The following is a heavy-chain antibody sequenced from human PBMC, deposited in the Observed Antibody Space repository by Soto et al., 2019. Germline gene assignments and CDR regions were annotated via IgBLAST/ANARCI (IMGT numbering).Heavy chain of an antibody. J-gene: IGHJ4*02. Sequence: ASVKVSCKASGYTFTSYDINWVRQATGQGLEWMGWMNPNSGNTGYAQKFQGRVTMTRNTSISTAYMELSSLRSEDTAVYYCARPRIAARRPFDYWRQGTLVTVSS. CDR1: GYTFTSYD. CDR2: MNPNSGNT. V-gene: IGHV1-8*01. D-gene: IGHD6-6*01. CDR3: ARPRIAARRPFDY.